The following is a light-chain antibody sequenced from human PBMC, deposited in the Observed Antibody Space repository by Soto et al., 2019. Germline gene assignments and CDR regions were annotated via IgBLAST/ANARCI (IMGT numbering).Light chain of an antibody. CDR2: DAS. Sequence: VVLTQSPATLSLSPVERATLYCRTSLSVSVYLDWYQQKPGQAPRLLISDASNRATGIPARFSGSGSGTDFTLTIRSLEPEDFAVYYCHQRQYWPPITCGQGTRLEI. V-gene: IGKV3-11*01. J-gene: IGKJ5*01. CDR3: HQRQYWPPIT. CDR1: LSVSVY.